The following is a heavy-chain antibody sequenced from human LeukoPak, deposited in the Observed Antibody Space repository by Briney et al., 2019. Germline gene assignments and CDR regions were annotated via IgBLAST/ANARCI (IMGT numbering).Heavy chain of an antibody. V-gene: IGHV3-23*01. CDR3: AKGPAPYCSGGSCYSPHWYFDL. CDR2: ISGSGDTT. Sequence: GGSLRLSCAASQFTFSNYAMSWVRQAPGKGLEWVSAISGSGDTTYFGDSVTGRFTISRDNPKNTVYLQMNSLSAEDTAVYYCAKGPAPYCSGGSCYSPHWYFDLWGRGTLVTVSS. D-gene: IGHD2-15*01. J-gene: IGHJ2*01. CDR1: QFTFSNYA.